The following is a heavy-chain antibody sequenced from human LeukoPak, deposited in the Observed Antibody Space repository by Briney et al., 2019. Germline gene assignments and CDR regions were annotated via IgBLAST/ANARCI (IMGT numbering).Heavy chain of an antibody. CDR3: VSHSDPLTGYSFDY. Sequence: GGSLRLSCAASGFTVTSNYMTWVRQAPGKGLEWVPIIYDNGDTYYADSVKGRFTVTRDSSKDTVSLEMNSLRVDDTAVYYCVSHSDPLTGYSFDYWGQGTLVTVSS. D-gene: IGHD3-9*01. V-gene: IGHV3-53*01. CDR2: IYDNGDT. J-gene: IGHJ4*02. CDR1: GFTVTSNY.